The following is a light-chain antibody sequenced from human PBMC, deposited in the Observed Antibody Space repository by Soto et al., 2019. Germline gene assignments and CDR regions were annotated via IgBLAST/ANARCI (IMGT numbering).Light chain of an antibody. CDR2: GAS. CDR3: QQYASSPHT. V-gene: IGKV3-20*01. J-gene: IGKJ2*01. Sequence: EIVLTQSPGTLSLSPGDRATLSCRASQSVGNSYLAWYQQKPGQAPRLLIYGASSRATGIPDRFSGSGSGTDFTLTISRLQPEDFAVYYCQQYASSPHTFGQGTKLEIK. CDR1: QSVGNSY.